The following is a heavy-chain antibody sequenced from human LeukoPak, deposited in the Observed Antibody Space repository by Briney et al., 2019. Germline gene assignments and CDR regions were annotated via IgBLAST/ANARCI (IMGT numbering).Heavy chain of an antibody. J-gene: IGHJ3*02. CDR3: AKAVAAPGAFDI. V-gene: IGHV3-9*01. CDR1: GFTFDESA. CDR2: IGWDSKSI. Sequence: GRSLRLSCAASGFTFDESAMHWVWQAPGKGLEWVSGIGWDSKSIVYADSVKGRFTISRDNAKNSLYLQMNGLRPEDTASYYCAKAVAAPGAFDIWGRGTVVTVSS. D-gene: IGHD6-19*01.